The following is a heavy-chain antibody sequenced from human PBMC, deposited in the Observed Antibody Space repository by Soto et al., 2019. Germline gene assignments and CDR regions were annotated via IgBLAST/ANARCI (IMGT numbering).Heavy chain of an antibody. CDR1: GGSISSYY. CDR3: ARDRIVVVPAAKGEKWFDP. V-gene: IGHV4-59*13. CDR2: IYYSGST. D-gene: IGHD2-2*01. J-gene: IGHJ5*02. Sequence: KPSETLSLTCTVSGGSISSYYWSWIRQPPGKGLEWIGYIYYSGSTNYNPSLKSRVTISVDTSKNQFSLKLSSVTAADTAVYYCARDRIVVVPAAKGEKWFDPWGQGTLVTVS.